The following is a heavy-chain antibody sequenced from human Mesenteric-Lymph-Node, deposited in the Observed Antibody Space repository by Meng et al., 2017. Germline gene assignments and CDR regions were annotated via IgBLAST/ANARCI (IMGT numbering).Heavy chain of an antibody. D-gene: IGHD3-10*01. V-gene: IGHV4-39*07. CDR1: GDSISSSSYY. CDR2: IYYSGRT. Sequence: SETLSLTCTVSGDSISSSSYYWGWLRRPPGKGLERIGSIYYSGRTYYRPSLKSRVTISVDTSKKQCSLQLSSVTAADTAVYYCARVLIWFGELGDDAFDNWGKGT. J-gene: IGHJ3*02. CDR3: ARVLIWFGELGDDAFDN.